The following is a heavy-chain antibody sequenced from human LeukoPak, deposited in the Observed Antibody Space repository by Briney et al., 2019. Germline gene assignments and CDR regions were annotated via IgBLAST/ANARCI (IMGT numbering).Heavy chain of an antibody. D-gene: IGHD1-26*01. V-gene: IGHV3-30*02. CDR3: ARDTMGANGY. CDR2: VRYDGSDK. Sequence: PGGSLRLSCAASGFIFTSYGMHWVRQAPGKGLEWVAFVRYDGSDKYYADSVRGRFTISRDNAKNSLYLQMNSLRAEDTAVYYCARDTMGANGYWGQGTLVTVSS. J-gene: IGHJ4*02. CDR1: GFIFTSYG.